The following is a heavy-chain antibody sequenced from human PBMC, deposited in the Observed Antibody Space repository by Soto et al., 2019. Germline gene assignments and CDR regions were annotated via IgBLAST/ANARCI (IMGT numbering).Heavy chain of an antibody. CDR2: IKQDGSEK. Sequence: GGSLRLSCAASGFTFSSNWMSWVRQAPGKGLEWVANIKQDGSEKYYVDSVKGRFTVSRDNAKNSLYLQMNSLRAEDTAVYYCARRNYGYMEDIWGQGTMVTVSS. CDR1: GFTFSSNW. D-gene: IGHD5-18*01. V-gene: IGHV3-7*01. CDR3: ARRNYGYMEDI. J-gene: IGHJ3*02.